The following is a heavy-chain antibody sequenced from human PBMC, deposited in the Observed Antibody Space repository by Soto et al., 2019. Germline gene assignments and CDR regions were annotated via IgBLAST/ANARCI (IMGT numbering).Heavy chain of an antibody. CDR2: IIPILGIA. CDR1: GGTFSIYT. Sequence: SVKVSCKDSGGTFSIYTIMWVRQAPGQGLEWMGRIIPILGIANYAQKFQGRVTITADKSTSTAYMELSSLRSEDTAVYYCARIAAAGEYYFDYWGQGTLVTVSS. V-gene: IGHV1-69*02. CDR3: ARIAAAGEYYFDY. J-gene: IGHJ4*02. D-gene: IGHD6-13*01.